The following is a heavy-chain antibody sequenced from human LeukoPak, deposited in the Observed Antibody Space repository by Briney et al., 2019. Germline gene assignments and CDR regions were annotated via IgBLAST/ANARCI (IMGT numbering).Heavy chain of an antibody. J-gene: IGHJ4*02. CDR3: ARVDSGTYYMPFDY. Sequence: SETLSLTCTVSGGSLIPYYWSWIRQPPGKGLEWIGYIYHSGTTNYSPPLEGRATLSVDTSKNQISLRLSSVTAADTAVYFCARVDSGTYYMPFDYWGQGSLVTVSS. V-gene: IGHV4-59*01. CDR2: IYHSGTT. CDR1: GGSLIPYY. D-gene: IGHD1-26*01.